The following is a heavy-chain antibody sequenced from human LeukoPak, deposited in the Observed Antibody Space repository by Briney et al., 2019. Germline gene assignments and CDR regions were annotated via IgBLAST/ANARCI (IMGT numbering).Heavy chain of an antibody. CDR2: ISGSGGST. CDR1: GFTFSSYA. CDR3: ATSFGPVIAAAGTGAD. Sequence: TGGSLRLSCAASGFTFSSYAMSWVRQAPGKGLEWVSAISGSGGSTYYADSVKGRFTISRDNSKNTLSLQMNSLRAEDAAVYYCATSFGPVIAAAGTGADWGQGTLVTVSS. J-gene: IGHJ4*02. V-gene: IGHV3-23*01. D-gene: IGHD6-13*01.